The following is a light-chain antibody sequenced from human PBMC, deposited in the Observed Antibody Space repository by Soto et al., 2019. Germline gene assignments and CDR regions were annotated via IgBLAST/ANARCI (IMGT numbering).Light chain of an antibody. Sequence: LTQARSVSGSPGQSVTISCTGTRNDVGGYIFVSWYQQHPYKVPKLVIFDVNSRPSGVSYRFSGSKSVNAASLTISWLQAEDEADYYCCSYTATTTYVFGTGTKVTVL. J-gene: IGLJ1*01. CDR3: CSYTATTTYV. CDR1: RNDVGGYIF. V-gene: IGLV2-11*01. CDR2: DVN.